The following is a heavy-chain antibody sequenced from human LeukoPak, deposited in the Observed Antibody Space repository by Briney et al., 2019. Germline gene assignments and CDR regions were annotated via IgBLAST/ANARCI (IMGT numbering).Heavy chain of an antibody. V-gene: IGHV4-31*03. D-gene: IGHD3-22*01. CDR3: ARTSSGSLDY. CDR2: IYYSGTT. Sequence: SEALSLTCTVSGGSISNDVYYWSWIRQHPGKGLEWIGYIYYSGTTYYNPSLKSRVTISVDTSKNQFSLKLSSVTAADTAVYYCARTSSGSLDYWGQGTLVTVSS. CDR1: GGSISNDVYY. J-gene: IGHJ4*02.